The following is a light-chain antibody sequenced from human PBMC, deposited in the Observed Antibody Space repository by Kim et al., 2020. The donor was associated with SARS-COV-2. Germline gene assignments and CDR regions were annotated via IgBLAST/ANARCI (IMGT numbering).Light chain of an antibody. CDR2: GAS. J-gene: IGKJ2*01. Sequence: EIVMTQSPATLSVSPGERATLSCRASQSVSSNLAWYQQKPGQAPRLLIYGASTRATGIPARFSGSGSGTEFTLTISSLQSEDFAVYYCQKYSEGYTFGQGTKLEIK. CDR3: QKYSEGYT. CDR1: QSVSSN. V-gene: IGKV3-15*01.